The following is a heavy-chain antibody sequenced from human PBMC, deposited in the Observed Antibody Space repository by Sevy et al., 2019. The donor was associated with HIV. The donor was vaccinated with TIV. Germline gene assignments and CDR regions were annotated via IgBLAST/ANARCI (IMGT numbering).Heavy chain of an antibody. J-gene: IGHJ3*02. CDR2: ISAYNGNT. D-gene: IGHD3-22*01. Sequence: ASVKVSCKASGYSFTSYGISWVRQAPGQGLEWMGWISAYNGNTNYAQKLQGRVTMTTDTSTSTAYMELRTLRFDDTAVYYCARPTIMVGASSGYYATDAFDIWGQGTMVTVSS. CDR3: ARPTIMVGASSGYYATDAFDI. CDR1: GYSFTSYG. V-gene: IGHV1-18*04.